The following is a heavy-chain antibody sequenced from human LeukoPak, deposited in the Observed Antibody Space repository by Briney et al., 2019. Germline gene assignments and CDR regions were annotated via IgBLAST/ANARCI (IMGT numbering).Heavy chain of an antibody. Sequence: GGSLRLSCAASGFTFSSCGMHWVRQAPGKGLEWVAVISYDGSNKYYADSVKGRFTISRDNSKNTLYLQMNSLRAEDTAVYYCAKDTLGYCSGGSCYSAGFDYWGQGTLVTVSS. J-gene: IGHJ4*02. CDR3: AKDTLGYCSGGSCYSAGFDY. V-gene: IGHV3-30*18. CDR2: ISYDGSNK. D-gene: IGHD2-15*01. CDR1: GFTFSSCG.